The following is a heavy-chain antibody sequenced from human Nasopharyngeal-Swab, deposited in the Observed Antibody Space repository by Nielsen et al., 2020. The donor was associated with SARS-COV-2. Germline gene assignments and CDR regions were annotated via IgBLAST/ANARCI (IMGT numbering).Heavy chain of an antibody. J-gene: IGHJ6*02. CDR3: ARGSFDYYYGMDV. CDR1: GFTVSSNY. Sequence: GESLKISCAASGFTVSSNYMSWVRQAPGKGLEWVSVIYSGGSTYYADSVKGRFTISRDNSKNTLYLQMNSLRAEDTAMYYCARGSFDYYYGMDVWGQGTTVTVSS. V-gene: IGHV3-53*01. CDR2: IYSGGST.